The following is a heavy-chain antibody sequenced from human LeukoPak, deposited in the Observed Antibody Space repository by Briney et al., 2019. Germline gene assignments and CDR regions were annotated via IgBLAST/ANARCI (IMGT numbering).Heavy chain of an antibody. J-gene: IGHJ4*02. V-gene: IGHV1-69*05. Sequence: ASVKVSCEASGGTFSSNAISWVRHAPGQGLEWMGRIIPIFGTANYAQKFQGRVTITTDESTSTAYMELSSLRSEDTAVYYCAALGYCSGGSCYYIDYWGQGTLVTVSS. CDR3: AALGYCSGGSCYYIDY. CDR1: GGTFSSNA. CDR2: IIPIFGTA. D-gene: IGHD2-15*01.